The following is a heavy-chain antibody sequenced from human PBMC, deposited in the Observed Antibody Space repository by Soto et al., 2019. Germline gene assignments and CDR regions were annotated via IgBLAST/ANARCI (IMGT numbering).Heavy chain of an antibody. CDR1: GFTFSSYG. CDR3: ARDRYGEGYFDY. D-gene: IGHD5-18*01. J-gene: IGHJ4*02. V-gene: IGHV3-33*01. CDR2: IWYDGSNK. Sequence: QVQLVESGGGVVQPGRSLRLSCAASGFTFSSYGMHWVRQAPGKGLEWVAVIWYDGSNKYYADSVKGRFTISRDNSKNTRYLQMNSLRAEDTAVYYCARDRYGEGYFDYWGQGTLVTVSS.